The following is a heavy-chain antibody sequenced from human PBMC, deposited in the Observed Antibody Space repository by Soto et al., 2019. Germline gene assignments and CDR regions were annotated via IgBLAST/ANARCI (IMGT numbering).Heavy chain of an antibody. Sequence: SETLSLTCAVYGGSFSGYYGSWIRQPPGKGLEWIGEINHSGSTNYNPSLKSRVTISVDTSKNQFSLKLSSVTAADTAVYYCARERYSNRQYYYYYMDVWGKGTTVTVSS. CDR2: INHSGST. CDR3: ARERYSNRQYYYYYMDV. CDR1: GGSFSGYY. D-gene: IGHD4-4*01. J-gene: IGHJ6*03. V-gene: IGHV4-34*01.